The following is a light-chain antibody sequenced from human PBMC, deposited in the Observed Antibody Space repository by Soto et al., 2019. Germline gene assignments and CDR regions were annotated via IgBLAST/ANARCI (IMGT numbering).Light chain of an antibody. CDR1: QSISSW. J-gene: IGKJ1*01. Sequence: DIQMTQSPSTLSASVGDRVTITCRASQSISSWLAWYQQKPGKAPKLLIYDASSLESGVPSRFSGSGSGTEFTRTISSLQPDDFATYYCQQYNSRPSWTFGQGTKVEIK. V-gene: IGKV1-5*01. CDR2: DAS. CDR3: QQYNSRPSWT.